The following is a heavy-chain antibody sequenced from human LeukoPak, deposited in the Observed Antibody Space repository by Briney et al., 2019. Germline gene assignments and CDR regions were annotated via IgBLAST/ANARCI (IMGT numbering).Heavy chain of an antibody. CDR1: GFTFSNVW. CDR2: IKSITNGGTT. V-gene: IGHV3-15*01. D-gene: IGHD3-3*01. J-gene: IGHJ4*02. Sequence: NPGGSLRLSCAASGFTFSNVWMNWVRQAPGKGLEWVGRIKSITNGGTTDYAAPVKGRFTLSRDDSKNTLYLQMNSLKIEDTGVYYCTTDSVTIFGTDYWGQGTLVTVSS. CDR3: TTDSVTIFGTDY.